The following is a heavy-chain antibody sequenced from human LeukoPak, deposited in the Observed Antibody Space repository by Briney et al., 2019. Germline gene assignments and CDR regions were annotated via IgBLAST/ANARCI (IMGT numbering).Heavy chain of an antibody. CDR2: ISGSGGST. CDR1: GFTFSSYA. D-gene: IGHD3-3*01. CDR3: ATGSEYYGFWSGTYYFDY. V-gene: IGHV3-23*01. Sequence: GGSLRLSCAASGFTFSSYAMSWVRQAPGKGLEWVSAISGSGGSTYYADSVKGRFTISRDNCKNTLYLQMNSLRAEDTAVYYCATGSEYYGFWSGTYYFDYWGQGTLVTVSS. J-gene: IGHJ4*02.